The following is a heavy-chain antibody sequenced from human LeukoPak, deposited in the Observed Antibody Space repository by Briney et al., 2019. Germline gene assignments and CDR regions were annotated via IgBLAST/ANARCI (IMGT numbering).Heavy chain of an antibody. CDR1: GFTFSSYS. Sequence: GGSLRLSCAASGFTFSSYSMNWVRQAPGKGLEWVSSISSSDSYIYYADSVKGRFTISRDNAQNSPYFQMNSLRAEDTAVYYCARGNGYSYVEGVDYWGQGTLVTVSS. CDR2: ISSSDSYI. D-gene: IGHD5-18*01. V-gene: IGHV3-21*01. CDR3: ARGNGYSYVEGVDY. J-gene: IGHJ4*02.